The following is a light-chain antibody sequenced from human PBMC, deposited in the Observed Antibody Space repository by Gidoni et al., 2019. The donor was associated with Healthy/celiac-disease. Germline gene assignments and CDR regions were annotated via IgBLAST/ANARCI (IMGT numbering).Light chain of an antibody. CDR1: QSVSSSY. CDR2: GAS. V-gene: IGKV3-20*01. Sequence: EIVLTQSPATLSLSPGERATLSCRASQSVSSSYLAWYQQKPGQAPRLLIYGASSRATGIPDRFSGSGSGTDFILTISRLEPEDFAVYYCQQYGGSPRTFGQGTKVEIK. CDR3: QQYGGSPRT. J-gene: IGKJ1*01.